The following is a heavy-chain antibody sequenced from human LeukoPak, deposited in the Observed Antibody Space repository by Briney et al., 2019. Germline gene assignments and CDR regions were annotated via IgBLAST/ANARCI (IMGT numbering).Heavy chain of an antibody. Sequence: PSETLSLTCTVSGGSISSYYWSWIRQPPGKGLEWIGYIYYSGSTNYNPSLKSRVTISVDTSKNQFSLKLSSVTAADTAVYYCARLRITIFGVVNVFDIWGQGTMVTVSS. V-gene: IGHV4-59*01. CDR3: ARLRITIFGVVNVFDI. D-gene: IGHD3-3*01. CDR1: GGSISSYY. J-gene: IGHJ3*02. CDR2: IYYSGST.